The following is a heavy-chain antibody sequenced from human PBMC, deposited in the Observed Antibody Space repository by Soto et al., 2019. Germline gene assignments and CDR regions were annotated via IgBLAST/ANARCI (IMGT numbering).Heavy chain of an antibody. CDR2: ISGSGGST. Sequence: EVQLLESGGGLVQPGGSLRLSCAASGFTFSSYAMSWVRQAPGKGLEWVSAISGSGGSTYYADSVKGRFTISRDNSKNTLYLQMNSRGAEDTAVYYCAKDGTEFGELLNYYYNYMDVWGNGTTVTVSS. J-gene: IGHJ6*03. D-gene: IGHD3-10*01. V-gene: IGHV3-23*01. CDR1: GFTFSSYA. CDR3: AKDGTEFGELLNYYYNYMDV.